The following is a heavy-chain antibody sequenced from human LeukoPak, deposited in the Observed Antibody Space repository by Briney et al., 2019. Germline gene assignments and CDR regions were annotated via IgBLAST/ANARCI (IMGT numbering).Heavy chain of an antibody. V-gene: IGHV3-48*03. CDR3: ARGGSTVTTDFDY. J-gene: IGHJ4*02. Sequence: GGSLRLSCAASGFTFSSCEMNWVRQAPGKGLEWISYISSSGSTIYYADSVKGRFTISRDNAKNSLYLQMNSLRAEDTAVYYCARGGSTVTTDFDYWGQGTLVTVSS. CDR1: GFTFSSCE. CDR2: ISSSGSTI. D-gene: IGHD4-17*01.